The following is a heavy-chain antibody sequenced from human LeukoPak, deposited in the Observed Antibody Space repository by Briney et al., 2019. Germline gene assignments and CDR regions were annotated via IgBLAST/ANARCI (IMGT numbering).Heavy chain of an antibody. V-gene: IGHV1-69*01. Sequence: GASVKVSCKASGGTFSSYAISWVRQAPGQGLEWMGGIIPIFGTANYAQKFQGRVTITADESTSTAYMELSSLRSEDTAVYYCASSRGIVVVPAATPGNYYYYYMDVWGKGTTVTVSS. D-gene: IGHD2-2*01. CDR2: IIPIFGTA. CDR3: ASSRGIVVVPAATPGNYYYYYMDV. J-gene: IGHJ6*03. CDR1: GGTFSSYA.